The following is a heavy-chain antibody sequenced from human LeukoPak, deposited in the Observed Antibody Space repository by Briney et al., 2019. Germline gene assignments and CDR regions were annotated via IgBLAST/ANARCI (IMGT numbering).Heavy chain of an antibody. Sequence: AGGSLRLSCAASGFTFSDHYMDWVRQAPGKGLEWVGRSKNKANSYITQYAAFVQGRFTISRDDSKNSLYLQINSLKTEDTAVYYCARDDGGQGDYWGQGTLVIVSS. D-gene: IGHD2-15*01. CDR3: ARDDGGQGDY. CDR1: GFTFSDHY. V-gene: IGHV3-72*01. CDR2: SKNKANSYIT. J-gene: IGHJ4*02.